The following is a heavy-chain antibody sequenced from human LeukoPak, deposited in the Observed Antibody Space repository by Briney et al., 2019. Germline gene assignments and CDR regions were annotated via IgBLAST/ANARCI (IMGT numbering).Heavy chain of an antibody. CDR3: ARGLRYSSGFDY. D-gene: IGHD6-19*01. CDR1: GYTFTGYY. J-gene: IGHJ4*02. Sequence: ASVKVSCKVSGYTFTGYYMHWVRQAPGQGLEWMGGIIPIFGTANYAQKFQGRVTITADESTSTAYMELSSLRSEDTAVYYCARGLRYSSGFDYWGQGTLVTVSS. V-gene: IGHV1-69*13. CDR2: IIPIFGTA.